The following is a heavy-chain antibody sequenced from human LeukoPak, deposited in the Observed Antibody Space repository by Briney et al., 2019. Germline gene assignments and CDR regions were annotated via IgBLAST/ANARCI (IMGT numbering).Heavy chain of an antibody. CDR3: GRGDTLTCLDAFDM. D-gene: IGHD5-12*01. J-gene: IGHJ3*02. V-gene: IGHV1-24*01. Sequence: ASVKVSCRVSGYTLSEMSMHWVRQAPAKRPEWMGGFNPEEAKTVYAQKFQGRVTMTEDSSTDTAYMELSSLSPEDTAVYYCGRGDTLTCLDAFDMWGRGTLVTVSS. CDR1: GYTLSEMS. CDR2: FNPEEAKT.